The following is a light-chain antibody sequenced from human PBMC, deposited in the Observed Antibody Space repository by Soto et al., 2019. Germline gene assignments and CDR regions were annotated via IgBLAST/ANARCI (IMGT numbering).Light chain of an antibody. CDR1: QSISSW. CDR2: DAS. CDR3: QHPRT. V-gene: IGKV1-5*01. J-gene: IGKJ1*01. Sequence: DIQMTQSPSTLSASVGDRVTITCRASQSISSWLAWYQQKPGKAPKLLIYDASSLESGVPSRFSGSGSGTEFTLTISILLPDDFATDYCQHPRTFGQGTPVESK.